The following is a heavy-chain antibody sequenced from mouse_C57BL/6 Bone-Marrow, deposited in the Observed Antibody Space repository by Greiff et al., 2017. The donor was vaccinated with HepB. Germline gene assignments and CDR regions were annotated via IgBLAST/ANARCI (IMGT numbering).Heavy chain of an antibody. CDR2: IYPGSGST. D-gene: IGHD2-4*01. CDR1: GYTFTSYW. J-gene: IGHJ3*01. V-gene: IGHV1-55*01. Sequence: QVQLQQPGAELVKPGASVKMSCKASGYTFTSYWITWVKQRPGQGLEWIGDIYPGSGSTNYNEKFKSKATLTVDTSSSTAYMQLSSLTSEDSAVYYCASPLYDYDEDGWVWFAYWGQGTLVTVSA. CDR3: ASPLYDYDEDGWVWFAY.